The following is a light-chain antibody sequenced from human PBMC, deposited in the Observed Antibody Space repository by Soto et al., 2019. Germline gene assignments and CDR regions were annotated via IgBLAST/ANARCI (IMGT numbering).Light chain of an antibody. Sequence: EIVLTQSPGTLSLSPGERATLSCRASQSVSSNYLAWYQQRPGQAPRLLIYDASSRATGIPDRFSGSGSGTDFTLTINRLEPEDSAVYYCQQYQTSPRAFGQGTKVEIK. CDR3: QQYQTSPRA. CDR2: DAS. CDR1: QSVSSNY. J-gene: IGKJ1*01. V-gene: IGKV3-20*01.